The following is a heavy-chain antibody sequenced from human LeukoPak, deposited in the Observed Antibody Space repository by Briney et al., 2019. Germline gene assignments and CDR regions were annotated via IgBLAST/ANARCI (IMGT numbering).Heavy chain of an antibody. D-gene: IGHD7-27*01. Sequence: GASVKVSCKASGYTFTGYYMHWVRQAPGQGLEWMGIINPSGGSTSYAQKFQGRVTMTRDTSTSTVYMELSSLRSEDTAVYYCARDKVAGDGTQGMDVWGQGTTVTVSS. J-gene: IGHJ6*02. V-gene: IGHV1-46*01. CDR3: ARDKVAGDGTQGMDV. CDR1: GYTFTGYY. CDR2: INPSGGST.